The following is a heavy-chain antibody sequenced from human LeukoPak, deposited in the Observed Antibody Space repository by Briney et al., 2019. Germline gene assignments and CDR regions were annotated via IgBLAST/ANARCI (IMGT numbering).Heavy chain of an antibody. CDR1: GYSFTSYG. Sequence: GESLKISCKGSGYSFTSYGISWVRQAPGQGLEWMGWISAYNGNTNYAQKLQGRVTMTTDTSTSTAYMELRSLRSDDTAVYYCGRDAVLGSGSIDYWGQGILVTVSS. V-gene: IGHV1-18*01. J-gene: IGHJ4*02. D-gene: IGHD3-10*01. CDR3: GRDAVLGSGSIDY. CDR2: ISAYNGNT.